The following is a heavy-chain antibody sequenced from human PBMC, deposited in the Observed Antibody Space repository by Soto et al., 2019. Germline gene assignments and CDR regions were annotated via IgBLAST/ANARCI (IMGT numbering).Heavy chain of an antibody. Sequence: SVKVSFKGSGGTFSSYESSCVRQAPGQWFAWMGAIITIIGTANYAQKFQGRVTITADKSTSTAYMELSSLRSEDTAVYYCARDKSGAKDIVVVPAATRYYYYGMDVWGQGTTVTVSS. CDR3: ARDKSGAKDIVVVPAATRYYYYGMDV. V-gene: IGHV1-69*06. D-gene: IGHD2-2*01. CDR2: IITIIGTA. J-gene: IGHJ6*02. CDR1: GGTFSSYE.